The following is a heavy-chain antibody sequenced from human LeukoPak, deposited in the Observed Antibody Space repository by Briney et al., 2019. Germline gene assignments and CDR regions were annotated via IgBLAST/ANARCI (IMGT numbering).Heavy chain of an antibody. CDR3: ARGGYCSSTSCRSWFDP. J-gene: IGHJ5*02. D-gene: IGHD2-2*01. CDR1: GGTFISYT. Sequence: GASVKVSCKASGGTFISYTISWVRQAPGQGLEWMGRIIPILGIANYAQKFQGRVTITADKSTSTAYMELSSLRSEDTAVYYCARGGYCSSTSCRSWFDPWGQGTLVTVSS. CDR2: IIPILGIA. V-gene: IGHV1-69*02.